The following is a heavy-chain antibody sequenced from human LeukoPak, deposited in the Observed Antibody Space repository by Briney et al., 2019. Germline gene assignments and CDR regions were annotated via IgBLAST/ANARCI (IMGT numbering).Heavy chain of an antibody. CDR2: IHPRDSST. D-gene: IGHD1-7*01. V-gene: IGHV1-2*02. CDR1: GYTFTGYY. CDR3: ARDLRDWNL. J-gene: IGHJ4*02. Sequence: ASVRVSCKASGYTFTGYYIHCVRQAPGQGPEWMGCIHPRDSSTTYAQKFQGRVTLTSDASINTAFLELTRLTSDDTAIYYCARDLRDWNLWAQGTLVTASS.